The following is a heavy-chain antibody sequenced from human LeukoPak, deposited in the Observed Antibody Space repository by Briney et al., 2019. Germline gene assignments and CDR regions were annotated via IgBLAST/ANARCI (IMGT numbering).Heavy chain of an antibody. CDR2: IYYNGST. D-gene: IGHD1-26*01. CDR3: ARGPSTHSGSYDAFDI. J-gene: IGHJ3*02. CDR1: GGSISSYY. V-gene: IGHV4-59*01. Sequence: PSETLSLTCTVSGGSISSYYWSWIRQPPGKGLEWIGYIYYNGSTNYNPSLKSRVTISVDTSKNQFSLKLSSVTAADTAVYYCARGPSTHSGSYDAFDIWGQGTMVTVSS.